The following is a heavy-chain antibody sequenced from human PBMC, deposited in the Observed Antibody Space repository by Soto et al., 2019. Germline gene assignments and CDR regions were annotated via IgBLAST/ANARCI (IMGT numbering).Heavy chain of an antibody. CDR3: ARAWGHAADI. Sequence: PSETLSLTCTVSGGSISSSSYYWGWIRQPPGKGLEWIGSIYYSGSTYYNPSLKSRVTISVDTSKNQFSLKLSSVTAADTAVYYCARAWGHAADIWGQGTMVTVSS. D-gene: IGHD7-27*01. J-gene: IGHJ3*02. V-gene: IGHV4-39*07. CDR1: GGSISSSSYY. CDR2: IYYSGST.